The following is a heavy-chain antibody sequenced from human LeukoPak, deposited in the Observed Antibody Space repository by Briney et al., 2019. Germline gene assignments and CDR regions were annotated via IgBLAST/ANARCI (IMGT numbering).Heavy chain of an antibody. CDR2: IKQDGSEK. V-gene: IGHV3-7*01. Sequence: GGPLRLSCAPSGFTFITYWMAWVGRPQGKGREWVANIKQDGSEKYYVDSVKGRFTISRDNAKNSLYLQMNSLRAEDTAVYYCARAETSYSSGVYWGQGTLVTVSS. D-gene: IGHD6-25*01. J-gene: IGHJ4*02. CDR3: ARAETSYSSGVY. CDR1: GFTFITYW.